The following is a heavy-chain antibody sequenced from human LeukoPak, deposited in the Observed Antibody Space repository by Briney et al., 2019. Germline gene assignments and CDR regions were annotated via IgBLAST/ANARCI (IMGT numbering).Heavy chain of an antibody. CDR3: ANNLAYCGGDCYSAPRDY. V-gene: IGHV3-23*01. CDR2: ISGSGGST. CDR1: GFTFSSYA. Sequence: PGGSLRLSCAASGFTFSSYAMSWVRQAPGMGLEWVSAISGSGGSTYYADSVKGRFTISRDNSKNTLYLQMNSLRAEDTAVYYCANNLAYCGGDCYSAPRDYWGQGTLVTVSS. J-gene: IGHJ4*02. D-gene: IGHD2-21*01.